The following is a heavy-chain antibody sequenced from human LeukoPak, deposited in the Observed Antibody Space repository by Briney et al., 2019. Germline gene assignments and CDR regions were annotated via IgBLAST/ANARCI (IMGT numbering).Heavy chain of an antibody. V-gene: IGHV3-48*03. CDR1: GFTFSNYE. CDR3: ARVQYYYDSSGYYVYYFDY. J-gene: IGHJ4*02. D-gene: IGHD3-22*01. CDR2: ISSSGSTI. Sequence: GGSLRLSCAASGFTFSNYETNWVRQAPGKGLEWVAYISSSGSTIYYADPVKGRFTISRDNAKNSLYLQMNSLRAEDTAVYYCARVQYYYDSSGYYVYYFDYWGQGTLVTVSS.